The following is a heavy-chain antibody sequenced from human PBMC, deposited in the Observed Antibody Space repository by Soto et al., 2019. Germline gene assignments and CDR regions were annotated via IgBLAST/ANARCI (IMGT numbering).Heavy chain of an antibody. CDR2: IYPDDSDT. J-gene: IGHJ6*02. D-gene: IGHD4-17*01. Sequence: GESLKISCKGSGYSFTRYWIGWVRQMPGKGLEWMGIIYPDDSDTRYSPSFQGQVTISADRSISTAYLQWNSLKASDTAIYYCGRRLEGTTGHYYGMDVWGQGTTVTVSS. CDR1: GYSFTRYW. V-gene: IGHV5-51*01. CDR3: GRRLEGTTGHYYGMDV.